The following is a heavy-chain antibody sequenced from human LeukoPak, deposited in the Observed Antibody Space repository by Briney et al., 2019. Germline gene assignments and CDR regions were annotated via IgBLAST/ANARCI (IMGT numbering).Heavy chain of an antibody. D-gene: IGHD1-14*01. V-gene: IGHV1-46*01. CDR3: ASYHIVGANYFDY. J-gene: IGHJ4*02. Sequence: ASVKVSCKASGYTFSSFYMHWVRQAPGQGLEWMGLINPGGGNTIYAQKFQGRVTMTRDTSTSTVYMELSSLRSDDTAAYYCASYHIVGANYFDYWGQGTLVTVSS. CDR1: GYTFSSFY. CDR2: INPGGGNT.